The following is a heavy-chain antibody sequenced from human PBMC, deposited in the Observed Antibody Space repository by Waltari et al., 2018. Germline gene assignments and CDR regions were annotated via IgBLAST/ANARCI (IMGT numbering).Heavy chain of an antibody. V-gene: IGHV4-30-4*01. D-gene: IGHD2-2*01. J-gene: IGHJ5*02. CDR2: INHRKST. Sequence: QVQLEQSGPGLVRPSQTLSLTCSLSGGSISRGDYYWSWIRQAPGTGLEWIGYINHRKSTYYHSSRKSRRLMSIDTSKHQFSLNLSSVTAADTAVYFCARVVGCSSTSCPHKWFDTWGQGSQVTVSA. CDR3: ARVVGCSSTSCPHKWFDT. CDR1: GGSISRGDYY.